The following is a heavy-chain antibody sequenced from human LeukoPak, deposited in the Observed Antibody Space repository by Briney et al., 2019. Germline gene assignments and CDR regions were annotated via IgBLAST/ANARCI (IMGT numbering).Heavy chain of an antibody. D-gene: IGHD3-10*01. CDR2: IHYSGAT. CDR1: GRFYSGYY. CDR3: ARGRSGTGNYYFYL. V-gene: IGHV4-34*01. J-gene: IGHJ2*01. Sequence: SETVSLTCAVYGRFYSGYYWRWIRQPPGRGREWVGEIHYSGATNYKPSLKGRATILGDTSKNQISLKLTSVTAADTALYYWARGRSGTGNYYFYLWGRGTLVTVSS.